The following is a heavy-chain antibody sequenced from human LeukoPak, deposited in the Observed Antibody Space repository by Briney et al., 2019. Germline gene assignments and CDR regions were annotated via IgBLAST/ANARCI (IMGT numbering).Heavy chain of an antibody. J-gene: IGHJ4*02. V-gene: IGHV3-53*01. Sequence: GGSLRLSCAASGFTVSGNYMSGVRQAPGKGLEWVSVIYSGGSTYYADSVKGRFTISRDNSKNTLYLQMNSLGAEDTAVYYCARGVTRWLGLVDYWGPGTLVTVSS. D-gene: IGHD6-19*01. CDR3: ARGVTRWLGLVDY. CDR1: GFTVSGNY. CDR2: IYSGGST.